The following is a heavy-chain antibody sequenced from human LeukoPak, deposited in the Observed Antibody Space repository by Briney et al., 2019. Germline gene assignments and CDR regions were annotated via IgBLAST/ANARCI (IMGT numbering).Heavy chain of an antibody. Sequence: GGSLRLSCSASGFIFNRYGMHWVRQAPGKGLEYVSAISLNGGSTYYADSVKGRFTISRDNSKNTMYLQMSSLRAEDTAVYYCVKTFGAVAENFEYWGQGTLVTVSS. V-gene: IGHV3-64D*06. CDR2: ISLNGGST. J-gene: IGHJ4*02. CDR1: GFIFNRYG. CDR3: VKTFGAVAENFEY. D-gene: IGHD6-19*01.